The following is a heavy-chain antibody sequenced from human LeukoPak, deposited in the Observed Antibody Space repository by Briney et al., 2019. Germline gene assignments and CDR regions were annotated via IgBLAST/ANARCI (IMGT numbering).Heavy chain of an antibody. J-gene: IGHJ4*02. CDR3: ARDFVGGVWKVLTGQFEY. D-gene: IGHD3-9*01. Sequence: PSETLSLTCTVSGGSISSNYYYWGWIRQPPGKGLEWIGSIYYSGTTYYNPSLKSRVTISVDTSKNQFSLKLSSVTAADTAVYYCARDFVGGVWKVLTGQFEYWGQGTLVTVSS. CDR2: IYYSGTT. CDR1: GGSISSNYYY. V-gene: IGHV4-39*07.